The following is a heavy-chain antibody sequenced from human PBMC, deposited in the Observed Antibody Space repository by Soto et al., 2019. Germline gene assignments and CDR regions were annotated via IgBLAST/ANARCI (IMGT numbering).Heavy chain of an antibody. J-gene: IGHJ5*02. CDR2: INAGNGNT. CDR1: GYTFTSYP. Sequence: SSVKVSCKASGYTFTSYPMHWVRQAPGQRLEWMGWINAGNGNTKYSQKFQGRVTITRDTSASTAYMELSSLRSEDTAVYYCARVSVIVNWFDPWGQGTLVTVSS. D-gene: IGHD2-15*01. CDR3: ARVSVIVNWFDP. V-gene: IGHV1-3*01.